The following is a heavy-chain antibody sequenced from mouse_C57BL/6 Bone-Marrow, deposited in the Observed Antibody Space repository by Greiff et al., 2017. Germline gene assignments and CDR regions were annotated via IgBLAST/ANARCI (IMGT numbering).Heavy chain of an antibody. Sequence: VKLQESGAELARPGASVKLSCKASGYTFTSYGISWVKQRTGQGLEWIGEIYPRNGNTYYNEKFKGKATLTADKSSSTAYMELRSLTSEDSAVYFYAFQLTPFDYWGQGTTLTVSS. D-gene: IGHD3-3*01. CDR2: IYPRNGNT. J-gene: IGHJ2*01. CDR3: AFQLTPFDY. V-gene: IGHV1-81*01. CDR1: GYTFTSYG.